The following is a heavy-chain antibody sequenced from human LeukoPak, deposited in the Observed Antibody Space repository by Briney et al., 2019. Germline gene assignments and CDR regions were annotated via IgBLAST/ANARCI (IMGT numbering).Heavy chain of an antibody. J-gene: IGHJ4*02. V-gene: IGHV1-18*01. D-gene: IGHD3-22*01. CDR1: GYTFTSYG. CDR3: ARDYDSSGYGSFDY. Sequence: GASVKVSCKASGYTFTSYGISWVRQAPGQGLEWMGWISAYNGNTNYAQKLQGRVTMTTDTSTSTAYMELRSLRSDDTAVYYCARDYDSSGYGSFDYWGQGTLVTVSS. CDR2: ISAYNGNT.